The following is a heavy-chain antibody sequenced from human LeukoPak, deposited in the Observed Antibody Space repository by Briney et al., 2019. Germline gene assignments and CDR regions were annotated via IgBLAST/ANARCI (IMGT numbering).Heavy chain of an antibody. CDR3: ARDYPLDHYDYVWGSYRSPSTTAGMDV. CDR2: ISAYNGNT. J-gene: IGHJ6*02. D-gene: IGHD3-16*02. V-gene: IGHV1-18*01. CDR1: GYTFTSYG. Sequence: ASVKVSCKASGYTFTSYGISWVRQAPGQGLEWMGWISAYNGNTNYAQKLQGRVTMTTDTSTSTAYMELRSLRSDDTAVYYCARDYPLDHYDYVWGSYRSPSTTAGMDVWGQGTTVTVSS.